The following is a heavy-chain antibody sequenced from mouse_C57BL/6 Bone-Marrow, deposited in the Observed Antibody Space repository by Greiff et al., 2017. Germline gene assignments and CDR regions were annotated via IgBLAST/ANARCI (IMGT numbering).Heavy chain of an antibody. CDR3: ARLDDYDVENWDWYFDV. CDR1: GYTFTSYW. D-gene: IGHD2-4*01. Sequence: QVQLQQPGAELVKPGASVKLSCKASGYTFTSYWMQWVKQRPGQGLEWIGEIDPSDSYPNYNQKFKGKATLTVDKSSSPAYMQLSSLTSEDSAVYYCARLDDYDVENWDWYFDVWGTGTTVTVSS. J-gene: IGHJ1*03. V-gene: IGHV1-50*01. CDR2: IDPSDSYP.